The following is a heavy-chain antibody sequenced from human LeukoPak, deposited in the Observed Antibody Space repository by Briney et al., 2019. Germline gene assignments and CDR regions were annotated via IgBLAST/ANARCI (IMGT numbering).Heavy chain of an antibody. D-gene: IGHD3-10*01. Sequence: GALRLSCAASGFTVSSNYMSWVRQAPGKGLEWVSVIYSGGSTYYADSVKGRFTISRDNAKNSLYLQMNSLRAEDTAVYYCARSMVRGVTDAFDIWGQGTMVTVSS. V-gene: IGHV3-53*01. J-gene: IGHJ3*02. CDR2: IYSGGST. CDR1: GFTVSSNY. CDR3: ARSMVRGVTDAFDI.